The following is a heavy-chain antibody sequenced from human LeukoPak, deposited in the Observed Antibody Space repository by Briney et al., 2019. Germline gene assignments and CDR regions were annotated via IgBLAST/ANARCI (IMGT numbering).Heavy chain of an antibody. J-gene: IGHJ5*02. CDR2: IYYSGST. CDR1: GGSISSSSYY. Sequence: SETLSLTCTVSGGSISSSSYYWGWIRLPPGKGLEWIGSIYYSGSTYYNPSLKSRVTISVDTSKNQFSLKLSSVTAADTAVYYCARQAPYYDFWSGYYTGSWFDPWGQGTLVTVSS. V-gene: IGHV4-39*01. D-gene: IGHD3-3*01. CDR3: ARQAPYYDFWSGYYTGSWFDP.